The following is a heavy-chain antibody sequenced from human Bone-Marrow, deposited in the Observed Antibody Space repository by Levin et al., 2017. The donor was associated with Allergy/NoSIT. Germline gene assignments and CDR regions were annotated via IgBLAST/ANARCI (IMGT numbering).Heavy chain of an antibody. D-gene: IGHD1-26*01. CDR1: GFTFSSYS. J-gene: IGHJ6*03. CDR3: ARDQFEPQGAHGDYYYYMDV. CDR2: ISSSSSYI. Sequence: GESLKISCAASGFTFSSYSMNWVRQAPGKGLEWVSSISSSSSYIYYADSVKGRFTIPRDNAKKSLYLQMNSLRAEDTAVYYCARDQFEPQGAHGDYYYYMDVWGKGTTVTVSS. V-gene: IGHV3-21*01.